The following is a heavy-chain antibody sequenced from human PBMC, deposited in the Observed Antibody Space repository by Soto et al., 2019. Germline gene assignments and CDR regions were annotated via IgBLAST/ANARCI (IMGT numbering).Heavy chain of an antibody. CDR1: GFTFSSYA. J-gene: IGHJ3*02. D-gene: IGHD3-10*01. V-gene: IGHV3-23*01. CDR3: ARTPYYYGSGSRPDDAFDI. Sequence: GGSLRLSCAASGFTFSSYAMSWVRQAPGKGLEWVSAISGSGGSTYYADSVKGRFTISRDNSKNTLYLQMNSLRAEDTAVYYCARTPYYYGSGSRPDDAFDIWGQGTMVTVSS. CDR2: ISGSGGST.